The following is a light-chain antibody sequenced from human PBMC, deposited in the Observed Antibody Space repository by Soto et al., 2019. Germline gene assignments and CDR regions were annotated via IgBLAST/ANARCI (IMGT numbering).Light chain of an antibody. Sequence: QSVLTQPPSASGTPGQRVTNSCSGSSSNIGTYTVNWYQQFPGTAPRLLIYNNNQRPSAVPDRFSGSKSGTSASLAISGLQSEDEADYFCAAWDDSLNGPGVFGGGTKVTVL. CDR1: SSNIGTYT. CDR2: NNN. CDR3: AAWDDSLNGPGV. J-gene: IGLJ3*02. V-gene: IGLV1-44*01.